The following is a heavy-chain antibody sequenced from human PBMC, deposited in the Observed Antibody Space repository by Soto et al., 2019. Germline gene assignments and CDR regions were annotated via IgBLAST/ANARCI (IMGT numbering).Heavy chain of an antibody. J-gene: IGHJ3*01. CDR3: ERDRVLTPEGVDSFDL. V-gene: IGHV1-2*04. CDR1: GFGFSDYC. Sequence: ASVPVSCKAPGFGFSDYCMHWVRQVPGQGVERMGYINPQSGGSKYKEKFQVWGTMTRDTPNSTVFLELSGLTSVATAVYSCERDRVLTPEGVDSFDLWGQRTLVTVSS. CDR2: INPQSGGS. D-gene: IGHD3-10*01.